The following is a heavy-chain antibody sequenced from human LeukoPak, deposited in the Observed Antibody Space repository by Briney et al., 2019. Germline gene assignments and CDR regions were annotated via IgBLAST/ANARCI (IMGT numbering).Heavy chain of an antibody. CDR1: GFTFSSYE. V-gene: IGHV3-48*03. Sequence: GGSLRLSCAASGFTFSSYEMNWVRQAPGKGLEWVSYITSGASTIYYADSVKGRFTISRDNARNSLYLQMNSLRVEDTAVYYCARQDPELAYWGQGTLVTVSS. CDR2: ITSGASTI. J-gene: IGHJ4*02. D-gene: IGHD1-26*01. CDR3: ARQDPELAY.